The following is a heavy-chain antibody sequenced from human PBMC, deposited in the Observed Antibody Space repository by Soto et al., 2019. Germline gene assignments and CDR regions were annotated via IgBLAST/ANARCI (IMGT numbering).Heavy chain of an antibody. CDR3: AKDPTTVTTIYYFDF. V-gene: IGHV3-23*01. CDR2: ISGSGGST. Sequence: PGGSLRLSCAASGFTFSNYAMSWVRQAPGKGLEWVSGISGSGGSTYYADSVKGRFTVSRDNSKNTLYLQMSSLRAEDTAVYYCAKDPTTVTTIYYFDFWGQGTLVTVSS. D-gene: IGHD4-17*01. CDR1: GFTFSNYA. J-gene: IGHJ4*02.